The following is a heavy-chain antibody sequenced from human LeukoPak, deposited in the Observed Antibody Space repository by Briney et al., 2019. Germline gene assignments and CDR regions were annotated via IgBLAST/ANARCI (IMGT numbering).Heavy chain of an antibody. D-gene: IGHD2-15*01. Sequence: ASVKVSCKASGDTFTNYYIHWVRQAPGQGLEWMGIINPSGSSTSYAQKFQGRVTMTRDTSTSTVNMELSNLRSEDTAVYYCARASFRYCSGGSCYSIFDYWGQGTLVTVSS. CDR1: GDTFTNYY. V-gene: IGHV1-46*01. J-gene: IGHJ4*02. CDR3: ARASFRYCSGGSCYSIFDY. CDR2: INPSGSST.